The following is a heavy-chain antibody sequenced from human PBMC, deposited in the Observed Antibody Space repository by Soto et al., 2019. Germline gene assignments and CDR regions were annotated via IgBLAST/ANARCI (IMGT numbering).Heavy chain of an antibody. J-gene: IGHJ4*02. CDR3: VKGRFVDY. CDR2: ISENGDIT. Sequence: GGSLRLSCSVFGFTFSNSYMHWVRQTPEKGLQYVSSISENGDITYYPDSVKGRFTISRDNSKSTVYLQMSSLRVEDTGVYYCVKGRFVDYWGQGVMVTVYS. CDR1: GFTFSNSY. V-gene: IGHV3-64D*06.